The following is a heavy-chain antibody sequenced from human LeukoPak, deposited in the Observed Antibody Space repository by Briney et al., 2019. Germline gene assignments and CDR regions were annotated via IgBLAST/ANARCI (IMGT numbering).Heavy chain of an antibody. CDR2: INPNSGGT. J-gene: IGHJ6*02. CDR1: GYTFTGYY. CDR3: ARERWDYGDYLDYYYGMDV. V-gene: IGHV1-2*04. D-gene: IGHD4-17*01. Sequence: ASVKVSCKASGYTFTGYYMHWVRQAPGQGLEWMGWINPNSGGTNYAQKFQGWVTMTRDTSISTAYMELSRLRSDDTAVYYCARERWDYGDYLDYYYGMDVWGQGTTVTVSS.